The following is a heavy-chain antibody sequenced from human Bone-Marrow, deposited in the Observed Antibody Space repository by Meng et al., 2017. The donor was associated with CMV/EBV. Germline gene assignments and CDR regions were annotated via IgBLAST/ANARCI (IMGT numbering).Heavy chain of an antibody. J-gene: IGHJ5*01. D-gene: IGHD4-11*01. V-gene: IGHV3-74*01. CDR3: AKKGTTVSPGNWFDS. CDR1: GFTFSSHW. Sequence: GGSLRLSCEASGFTFSSHWMHWVRQTPGKGLVWVSRINSDASRTGYADSVKGRFTISRDNAKNTLYLQMNSLRAEDTDVYYCAKKGTTVSPGNWFDSWGQGTLVTVSS. CDR2: INSDASRT.